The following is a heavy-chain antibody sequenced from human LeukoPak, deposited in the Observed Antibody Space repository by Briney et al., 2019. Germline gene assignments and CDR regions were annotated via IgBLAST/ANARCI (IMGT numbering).Heavy chain of an antibody. CDR2: IYYSGST. Sequence: PSETLSLTCTVSGGFISSYYWSWIRQPPGKGLEWIGYIYYSGSTNYNPSLKSRVTISVDTSKNQFSLKLSSVTAADTAVYYCARQTGIAPFDYWGQGTLDTVSS. CDR1: GGFISSYY. V-gene: IGHV4-59*08. D-gene: IGHD1-1*01. CDR3: ARQTGIAPFDY. J-gene: IGHJ4*02.